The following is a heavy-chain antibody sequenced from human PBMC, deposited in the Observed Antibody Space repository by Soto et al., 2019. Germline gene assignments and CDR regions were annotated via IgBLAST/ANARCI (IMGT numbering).Heavy chain of an antibody. CDR1: GFTFNIYC. CDR2: ISNDGSNK. D-gene: IGHD1-26*01. CDR3: AKGAQWELLAYYCYYGMDV. V-gene: IGHV3-30*18. Sequence: PGGSLRLSCAASGFTFNIYCMHWVRQAPGKGLEWVAVISNDGSNKYYADSVKGRFTISRDNSKNTLYLQMNSLRAEDTAVYYCAKGAQWELLAYYCYYGMDVWGQGTTVTVSS. J-gene: IGHJ6*02.